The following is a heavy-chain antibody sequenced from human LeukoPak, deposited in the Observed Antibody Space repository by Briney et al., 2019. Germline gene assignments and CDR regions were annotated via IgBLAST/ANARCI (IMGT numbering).Heavy chain of an antibody. D-gene: IGHD3-3*01. CDR2: INPSGGST. J-gene: IGHJ4*02. CDR1: GYTFTSYY. Sequence: ASVKVSCKASGYTFTSYYMHWVRQAPGQGLEWMGIINPSGGSTSYAQKFQGRVTMTRDMSTSTVYMELSSLRSEDTAVYYCARGRYDFWTGHGDFDYWGQGTLVTVSS. V-gene: IGHV1-46*01. CDR3: ARGRYDFWTGHGDFDY.